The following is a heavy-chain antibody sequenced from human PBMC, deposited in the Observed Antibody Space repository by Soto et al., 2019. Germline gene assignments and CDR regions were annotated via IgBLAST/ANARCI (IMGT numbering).Heavy chain of an antibody. Sequence: GESLKISCNGSGYSFTSYWISWVRQMPGKGLEWMGRIDPSDSYTNYSPSFQGHVTISADKSISTAYLQWSSLKASDTAMYYCARQSGYSSGWYLYYFDYWGQGTLVTVSS. D-gene: IGHD6-19*01. V-gene: IGHV5-10-1*01. CDR2: IDPSDSYT. J-gene: IGHJ4*02. CDR3: ARQSGYSSGWYLYYFDY. CDR1: GYSFTSYW.